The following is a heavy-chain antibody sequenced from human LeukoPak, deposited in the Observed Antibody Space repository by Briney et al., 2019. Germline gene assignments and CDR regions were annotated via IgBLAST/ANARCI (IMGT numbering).Heavy chain of an antibody. D-gene: IGHD2-2*01. V-gene: IGHV3-23*01. J-gene: IGHJ3*02. CDR3: AKVGSGDSCYRAFDM. CDR1: GFTFSSYA. Sequence: GGSLRLSCAASGFTFSSYAMSWVRQAPGKGLEWVSAISGSGGSTYYADSVKGRFTISRDNSKNTLYLQMNSLRAEDTAVYYCAKVGSGDSCYRAFDMWGRGTMVTVSS. CDR2: ISGSGGST.